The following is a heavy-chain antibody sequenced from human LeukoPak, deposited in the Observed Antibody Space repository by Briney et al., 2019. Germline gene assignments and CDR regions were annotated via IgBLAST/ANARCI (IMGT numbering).Heavy chain of an antibody. Sequence: ASVKVSCKASGYTFTGYYMHWVRQAPGQGLEWMGRINPNSGGTNYAQKFQGRVTMTRDTSISTAYMELSGLRSDDTAVYYCASMIVVADAFDIWGQGTMVTVSS. J-gene: IGHJ3*02. V-gene: IGHV1-2*06. CDR3: ASMIVVADAFDI. D-gene: IGHD3-22*01. CDR2: INPNSGGT. CDR1: GYTFTGYY.